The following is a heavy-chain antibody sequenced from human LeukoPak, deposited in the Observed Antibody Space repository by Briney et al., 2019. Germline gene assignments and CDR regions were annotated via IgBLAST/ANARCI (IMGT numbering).Heavy chain of an antibody. CDR2: INPSGGST. CDR1: GYSFINFG. D-gene: IGHD2-15*01. V-gene: IGHV1-46*01. Sequence: ASVKVSCKASGYSFINFGLSWVRQAPGQGLEWMGIINPSGGSTSYAQKFQGRVTMTRDTSTSTVYMELSSLRSEDTAVYYCARGNPRGGWVLWGQGTLVTVSS. CDR3: ARGNPRGGWVL. J-gene: IGHJ4*02.